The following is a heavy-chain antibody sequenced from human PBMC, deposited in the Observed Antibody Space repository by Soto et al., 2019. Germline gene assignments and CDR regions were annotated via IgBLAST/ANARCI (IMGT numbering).Heavy chain of an antibody. J-gene: IGHJ4*02. CDR1: GFTFSSYA. Sequence: GGSLRLSCAASGFTFSSYAMSWVRQAPGKGLEWVSAISGSGGSTYYADSVKGRFTISRDNSKNTLYLQMNSLRAEDTAVYYCAKDPEYGFWSGYYPSLFDYWGQGTLVTVSS. CDR2: ISGSGGST. D-gene: IGHD3-3*01. CDR3: AKDPEYGFWSGYYPSLFDY. V-gene: IGHV3-23*01.